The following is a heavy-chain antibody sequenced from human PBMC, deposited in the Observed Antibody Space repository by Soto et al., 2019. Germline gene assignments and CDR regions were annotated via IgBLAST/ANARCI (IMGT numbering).Heavy chain of an antibody. CDR3: ARDGYDYGDHNYFQH. CDR1: GYTFTSYG. J-gene: IGHJ1*01. CDR2: ISAYNGNT. V-gene: IGHV1-18*01. Sequence: ASVKVSCKASGYTFTSYGISWVRQAPGQGLEWMGWISAYNGNTNYAQKLQGRVTMTTDTSTSTAYMELRSLRSDDTAVYYCARDGYDYGDHNYFQHWGQGNLVTVS. D-gene: IGHD4-17*01.